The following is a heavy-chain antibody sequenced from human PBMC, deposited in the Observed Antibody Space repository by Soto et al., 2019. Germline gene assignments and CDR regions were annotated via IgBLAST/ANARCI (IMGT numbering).Heavy chain of an antibody. D-gene: IGHD1-1*01. V-gene: IGHV4-59*08. Sequence: QVQLQESGPGLVKPSETLSLTCTVSGGSISSYYWSWIRQPPGKGLEWIGYSYYSGSTNYNPSLKIRVTISVDTSKNQFSLKLSSVTAADTAVYYCARRYGYSFDYWGQGTLVTVSS. CDR3: ARRYGYSFDY. CDR1: GGSISSYY. CDR2: SYYSGST. J-gene: IGHJ4*02.